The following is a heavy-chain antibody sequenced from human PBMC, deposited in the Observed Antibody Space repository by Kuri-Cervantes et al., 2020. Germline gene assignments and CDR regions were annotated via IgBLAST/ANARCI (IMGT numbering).Heavy chain of an antibody. J-gene: IGHJ4*02. Sequence: GGSLRLSCAASGFTFSSYSMNWVRQAPGKGLEWVSSISSSSSYIYYADSVKGRFTISRDNAKNSLYLQMNSLRAEDTAVYYCARGVTELRYFDWLFELGYWGQGTLVTVSS. CDR3: ARGVTELRYFDWLFELGY. CDR2: ISSSSSYI. CDR1: GFTFSSYS. D-gene: IGHD3-9*01. V-gene: IGHV3-21*01.